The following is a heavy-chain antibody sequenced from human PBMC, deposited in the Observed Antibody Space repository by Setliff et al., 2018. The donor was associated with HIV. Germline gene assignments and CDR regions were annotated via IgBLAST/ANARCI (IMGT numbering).Heavy chain of an antibody. D-gene: IGHD6-6*01. CDR3: ASRGGSSRGYYYGMDV. J-gene: IGHJ6*02. Sequence: SETLSLTCTVSGGSISSHYWSWIRQPPGKELEWIGYIYYSGSPNYNPSLKSRVTISVDTSKNQFSLNLSSVTAADTAVYYCASRGGSSRGYYYGMDVWGQGTTVTVSS. V-gene: IGHV4-59*11. CDR1: GGSISSHY. CDR2: IYYSGSP.